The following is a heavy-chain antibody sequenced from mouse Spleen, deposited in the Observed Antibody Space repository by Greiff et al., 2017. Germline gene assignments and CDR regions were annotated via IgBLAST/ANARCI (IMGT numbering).Heavy chain of an antibody. Sequence: QVQLQQSGAELVRPGASVKLSCKASGYTFTDYYINWVKQRPGQGLEWIARIYPGSGNTYYNEKFKGKATLTAEKSSSTAYMQLSSLTSEDSAVYYCYGSSQSRYFDVWGAGTTVTVSS. J-gene: IGHJ1*01. CDR2: IYPGSGNT. CDR1: GYTFTDYY. CDR3: YGSSQSRYFDV. V-gene: IGHV1-76*01. D-gene: IGHD1-1*01.